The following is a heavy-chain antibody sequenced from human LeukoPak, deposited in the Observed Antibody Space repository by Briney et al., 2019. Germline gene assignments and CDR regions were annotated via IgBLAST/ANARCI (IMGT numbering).Heavy chain of an antibody. Sequence: GGSLRLSCAASGFTFSIYAMTWVRQAPGKGLEWVSAISANGRSGFYADSAKGRLTISRDNSKNTVSLQMSSLRAEDTAVYYCARLPGGSGYSDTYRFDYWGQGTLVTVSS. V-gene: IGHV3-23*01. CDR1: GFTFSIYA. J-gene: IGHJ4*02. CDR2: ISANGRSG. D-gene: IGHD3-3*01. CDR3: ARLPGGSGYSDTYRFDY.